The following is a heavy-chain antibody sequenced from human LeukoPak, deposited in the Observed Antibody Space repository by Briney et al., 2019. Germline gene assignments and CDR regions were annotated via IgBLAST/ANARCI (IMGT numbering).Heavy chain of an antibody. J-gene: IGHJ6*03. CDR3: ARGVVMYYYYYYYMDV. V-gene: IGHV4-39*07. CDR2: IYYSGST. CDR1: AGSISSSSYY. D-gene: IGHD2-2*01. Sequence: PSDTLSLTCTVSAGSISSSSYYWGWIRQPPGKGLQWIGSIYYSGSTYYNPSLKSRVTISIDTSKNQFSLKLSSVTAADTAVYYCARGVVMYYYYYYYMDVWGKGTTVTVSS.